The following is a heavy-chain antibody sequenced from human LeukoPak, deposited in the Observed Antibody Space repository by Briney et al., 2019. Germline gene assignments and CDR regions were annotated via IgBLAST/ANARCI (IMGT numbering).Heavy chain of an antibody. CDR2: ISGGGGST. V-gene: IGHV3-23*01. CDR3: AYGGYCSRTSCYGGYFQH. CDR1: AFTFSSYA. J-gene: IGHJ1*01. Sequence: PGGSLRLSCAASAFTFSSYAMSWVRQAPGKGLEWVSAISGGGGSTYYADSVKGRFTISRDNSKNTLYLQMNSLRAEDTAVYYCAYGGYCSRTSCYGGYFQHWGQGTLVTVSS. D-gene: IGHD2-2*01.